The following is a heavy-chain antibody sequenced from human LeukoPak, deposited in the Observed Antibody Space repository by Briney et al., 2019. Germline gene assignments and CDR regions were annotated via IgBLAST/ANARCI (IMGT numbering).Heavy chain of an antibody. CDR1: GFTFRSYS. Sequence: GGSLRLSCAASGFTFRSYSMNWVRQAPGKRLEWLSSITSSGSHMYYADSVKGRFTISRDYAKSTLYLQMNSRSSEDTAVYYCATFMTTVTIPDYWGQGTLVTVSS. CDR3: ATFMTTVTIPDY. V-gene: IGHV3-21*06. D-gene: IGHD4-17*01. J-gene: IGHJ4*02. CDR2: ITSSGSHM.